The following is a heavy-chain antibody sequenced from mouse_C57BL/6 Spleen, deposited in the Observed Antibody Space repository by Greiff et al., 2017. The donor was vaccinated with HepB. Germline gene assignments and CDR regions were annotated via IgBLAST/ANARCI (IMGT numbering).Heavy chain of an antibody. V-gene: IGHV5-17*01. Sequence: EVKLMESGGGLVKPGGSLKLSCAASGFTFSDYGMHWVRQAPEKGLEWVAYISSGSSTIYYADTVKGRFTISRDNAKNTLFLQMTSLRSEDTAMYYCARGDGYYVHWFAYWGQGTLVTVSA. D-gene: IGHD2-3*01. CDR1: GFTFSDYG. CDR3: ARGDGYYVHWFAY. J-gene: IGHJ3*01. CDR2: ISSGSSTI.